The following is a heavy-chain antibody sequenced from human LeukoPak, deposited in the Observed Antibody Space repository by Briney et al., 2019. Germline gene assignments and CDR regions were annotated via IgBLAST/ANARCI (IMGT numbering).Heavy chain of an antibody. Sequence: ASVKDSCKASGYTFTNYDINWVRQATGQGLEWMGWMNPNRGNTGYAQKLQGSVTMTRNISISTAYMELSSLRSEDTAVYYCARGRMTPRSNWFDPWGQGTLVTVSS. V-gene: IGHV1-8*01. CDR3: ARGRMTPRSNWFDP. CDR1: GYTFTNYD. CDR2: MNPNRGNT. D-gene: IGHD2-8*01. J-gene: IGHJ5*02.